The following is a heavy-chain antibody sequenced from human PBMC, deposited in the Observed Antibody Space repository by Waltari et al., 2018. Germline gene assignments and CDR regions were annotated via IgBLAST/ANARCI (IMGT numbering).Heavy chain of an antibody. Sequence: QVQLQESGPGLARPPETLSLTCDVSSYSITSGYFWGWLRQPPGKGLPWIGSISHSGSTYYNPSLKSRVNVSVDTSKNQFALKVTSVTAADTATYYCVRDLGGSGNSWFDAWGQGSLVIVSS. J-gene: IGHJ5*02. CDR3: VRDLGGSGNSWFDA. CDR2: ISHSGST. CDR1: SYSITSGYF. V-gene: IGHV4-38-2*02. D-gene: IGHD3-10*01.